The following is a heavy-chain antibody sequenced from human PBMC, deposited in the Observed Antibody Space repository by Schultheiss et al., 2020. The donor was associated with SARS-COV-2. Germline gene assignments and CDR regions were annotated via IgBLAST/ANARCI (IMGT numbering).Heavy chain of an antibody. Sequence: SETLSLTCSVSGGTISSYYWTWIRQPPGKKMEWIGFVYYTGKTHFNPSLESRVTMSVDASKNQFSLRLNSVTAADTAVYYCGRLEGSGYPLGYYYGMDVWGQGTTVTVSS. D-gene: IGHD3-22*01. CDR2: VYYTGKT. V-gene: IGHV4-59*13. CDR3: GRLEGSGYPLGYYYGMDV. CDR1: GGTISSYY. J-gene: IGHJ6*02.